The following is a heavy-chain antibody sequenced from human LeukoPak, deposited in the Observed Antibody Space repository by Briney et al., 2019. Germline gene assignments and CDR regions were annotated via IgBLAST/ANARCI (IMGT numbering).Heavy chain of an antibody. Sequence: GRSLRLSCAASGFTFSSYAMHWVRQAPGKGLEWVSAISGSGGSTYYADSVKGRFTISRDNSKNTLYLQMNSLRAEDTAVYYCAKRRGYCSSTSCYGEINWFDPWGQGTLVTVSS. V-gene: IGHV3-23*01. CDR3: AKRRGYCSSTSCYGEINWFDP. CDR1: GFTFSSYA. J-gene: IGHJ5*02. CDR2: ISGSGGST. D-gene: IGHD2-2*01.